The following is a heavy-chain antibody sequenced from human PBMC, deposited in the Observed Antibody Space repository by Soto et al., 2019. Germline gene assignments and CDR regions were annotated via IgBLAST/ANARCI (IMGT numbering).Heavy chain of an antibody. CDR1: GFTFSTYS. D-gene: IGHD2-15*01. CDR2: ISTTGSTI. J-gene: IGHJ6*03. Sequence: GGSLRLSCAASGFTFSTYSMNWVRQAPGKGLEWVSYISTTGSTIHYADSVKGRFTISRDNAKNSLYLQMTSLRAEDTAVYYCARYKGYCSGGSCYYYYYMDVWGKGTTVTVSS. V-gene: IGHV3-48*01. CDR3: ARYKGYCSGGSCYYYYYMDV.